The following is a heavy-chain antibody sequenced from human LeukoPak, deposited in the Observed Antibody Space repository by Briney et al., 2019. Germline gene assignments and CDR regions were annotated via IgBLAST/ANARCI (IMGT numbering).Heavy chain of an antibody. CDR2: IYYTGST. D-gene: IGHD4-17*01. J-gene: IGHJ4*02. V-gene: IGHV4-59*08. CDR1: GGSISSYY. CDR3: ADYGEYAKGY. Sequence: SETLSLTCTVSGGSISSYYWNWIRQPPGKGLEWIGYIYYTGSTNYIPSLKSRVTISVDTSKKQFSLKLSSVAAADTAVYYCADYGEYAKGYWGQGTLVIVSS.